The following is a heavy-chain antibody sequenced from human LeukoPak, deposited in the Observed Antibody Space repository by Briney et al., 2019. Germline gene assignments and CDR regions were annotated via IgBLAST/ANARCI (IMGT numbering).Heavy chain of an antibody. V-gene: IGHV6-1*01. CDR1: GDSFSDNIAA. D-gene: IGHD4-23*01. CDR2: TYYRSRWRN. CDR3: ARGRWSGFDI. J-gene: IGHJ3*02. Sequence: SQTLSLTCALSGDSFSDNIAARNWLRQSPSRGLEWLGRTYYRSRWRNDYAESVKSRITINPDTSKNQFFLQLNSVTPEDTAVYYCARGRWSGFDIWGQGTMVTVSS.